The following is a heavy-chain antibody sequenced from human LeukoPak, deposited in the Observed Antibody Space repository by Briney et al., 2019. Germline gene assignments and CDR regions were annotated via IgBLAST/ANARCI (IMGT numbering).Heavy chain of an antibody. D-gene: IGHD6-13*01. Sequence: SETLSLTCPVSGCSISSYYWSWIRQPPGKGLEWIVYIYYSGSTNYNPSLKSRVTISVDTSKNQFSLTLSSVTAADTAVYYCARRDSSSWYYWFDPWGQRTLVTVSS. CDR3: ARRDSSSWYYWFDP. V-gene: IGHV4-59*01. CDR1: GCSISSYY. J-gene: IGHJ5*02. CDR2: IYYSGST.